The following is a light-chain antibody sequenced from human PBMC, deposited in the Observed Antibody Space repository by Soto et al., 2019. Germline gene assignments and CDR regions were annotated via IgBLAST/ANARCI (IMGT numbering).Light chain of an antibody. Sequence: QAVVTQPPSASGTPGQRVTISCSGGSSNIGSNTVSWYQQFPGTAPKLLIHSNNKRPSGVPDRFSGSKSGTSASLAISGLQSEDEADYYCAAWDDSLNASVFGGGTKLTVL. CDR1: SSNIGSNT. CDR2: SNN. CDR3: AAWDDSLNASV. J-gene: IGLJ1*01. V-gene: IGLV1-44*01.